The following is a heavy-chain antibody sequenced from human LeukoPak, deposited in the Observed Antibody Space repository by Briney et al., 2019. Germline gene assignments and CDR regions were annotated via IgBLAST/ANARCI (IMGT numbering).Heavy chain of an antibody. V-gene: IGHV3-21*01. J-gene: IGHJ4*02. CDR1: GFTFSSYS. Sequence: GESLKISCAASGFTFSSYSMNWVRQAPGKGLEWVSSISSSSSYIYYADSVKGRFTISRDNAKNSLYLQMNSLRAEDTAVYYCARDCGGDSYYFDYWGQGTLVTVSS. D-gene: IGHD2-21*02. CDR2: ISSSSSYI. CDR3: ARDCGGDSYYFDY.